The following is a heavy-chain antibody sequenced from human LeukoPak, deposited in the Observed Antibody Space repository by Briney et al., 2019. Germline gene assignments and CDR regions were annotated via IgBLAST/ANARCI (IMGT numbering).Heavy chain of an antibody. CDR2: ISSSSDYT. J-gene: IGHJ6*02. CDR1: GFTFSNYE. Sequence: GGSLRLSCAASGFTFSNYEMNWVRQAPGKGLEWVSSISSSSDYTHYADSVKGRFTISRDNAKNSMYLQLNSLRAEDTAVYYCARDGVWGQGTTVTVSS. CDR3: ARDGV. V-gene: IGHV3-21*01.